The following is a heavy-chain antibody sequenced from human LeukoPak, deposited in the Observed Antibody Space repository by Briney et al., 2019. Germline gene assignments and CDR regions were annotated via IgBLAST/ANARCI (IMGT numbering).Heavy chain of an antibody. CDR3: ARERSRYSSRYYFDY. J-gene: IGHJ4*02. D-gene: IGHD6-19*01. CDR1: GFTVSSNY. CDR2: IYSGGST. Sequence: GGSLRLSYAASGFTVSSNYMSWVRQAPGKGLEWVSVIYSGGSTYYADSVQGRFTISRDNSKNTLYLQMNSLRAEDTAVYYCARERSRYSSRYYFDYWGQGTLVTVSS. V-gene: IGHV3-66*01.